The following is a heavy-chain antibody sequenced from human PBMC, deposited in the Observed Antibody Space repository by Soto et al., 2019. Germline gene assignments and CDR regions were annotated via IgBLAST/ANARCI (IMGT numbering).Heavy chain of an antibody. CDR2: INSDGSST. Sequence: EVQLVESGGGLVQPGGSLILSCAASGFTFSSSWMNWVRQAPGKWLVWVSRINSDGSSTSYADSGKGQFTIYRDNAKNTLYLQMNCLRASDTAVYYCVRVRYCSGGSCYKIDYWGQGTLVTVSS. J-gene: IGHJ4*02. D-gene: IGHD2-15*01. V-gene: IGHV3-74*01. CDR1: GFTFSSSW. CDR3: VRVRYCSGGSCYKIDY.